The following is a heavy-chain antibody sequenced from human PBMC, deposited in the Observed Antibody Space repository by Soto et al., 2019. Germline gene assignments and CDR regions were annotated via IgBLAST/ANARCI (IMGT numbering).Heavy chain of an antibody. CDR1: GFSFSDHF. CDR3: AAYLAGYVH. Sequence: EVQLVESGGGLVQPGGSLRLSCAASGFSFSDHFMDWVLQAPGKGLEWVGRTRNKANSYTTEYAASVKGRFTISTDDSKNPLYIAMYSLKTEHTAMHYCAAYLAGYVHWGQRNQV. V-gene: IGHV3-72*01. CDR2: TRNKANSYTT. J-gene: IGHJ4*02. D-gene: IGHD5-12*01.